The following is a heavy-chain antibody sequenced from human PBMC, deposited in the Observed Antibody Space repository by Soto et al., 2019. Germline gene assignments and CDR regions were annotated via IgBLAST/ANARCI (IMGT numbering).Heavy chain of an antibody. CDR3: ARVSVAVCSATSWLNWYFDL. CDR1: GFSASSDY. J-gene: IGHJ2*01. CDR2: IDGGGST. Sequence: GGCLRLSCAVSGFSASSDYVSWDRQTPGRGLEWVSFIDGGGSTCYAETVKGRFIISRDESKNTVFLEMNSLRAEDTAVYYCARVSVAVCSATSWLNWYFDLWGRGTLVTVSS. V-gene: IGHV3-53*01. D-gene: IGHD2-2*01.